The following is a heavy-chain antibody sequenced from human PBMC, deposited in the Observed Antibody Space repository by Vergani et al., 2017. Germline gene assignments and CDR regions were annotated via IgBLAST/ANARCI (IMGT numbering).Heavy chain of an antibody. CDR2: IYYSGST. CDR3: ARGALVTMVRGVIFDY. D-gene: IGHD3-10*01. J-gene: IGHJ4*02. V-gene: IGHV4-59*01. CDR1: CGSISSYY. Sequence: QVPLQEAGPGLVKPSETLSLTCTVSCGSISSYYWSWIRQPPGKGLEWIGYIYYSGSTNYNPSLKSRVTISVDTSKNQFSLKLSSVTAADTAVYYCARGALVTMVRGVIFDYWGQGTLVTVSS.